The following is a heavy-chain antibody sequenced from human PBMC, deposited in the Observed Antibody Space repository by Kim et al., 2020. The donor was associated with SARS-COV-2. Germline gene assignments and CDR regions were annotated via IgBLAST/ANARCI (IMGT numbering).Heavy chain of an antibody. CDR3: ARNLGYCTVSSCPGMDV. Sequence: ASVKVSCKASGYTFTTFYIQWVRQAPGQGLEWMAKINPTNGDAFYAQKFQGRVTMTRDTSTSTVYMELTSLRSEDTAIYYCARNLGYCTVSSCPGMDVWGQGTTLTVSS. D-gene: IGHD2-8*02. CDR1: GYTFTTFY. J-gene: IGHJ6*02. V-gene: IGHV1-46*01. CDR2: INPTNGDA.